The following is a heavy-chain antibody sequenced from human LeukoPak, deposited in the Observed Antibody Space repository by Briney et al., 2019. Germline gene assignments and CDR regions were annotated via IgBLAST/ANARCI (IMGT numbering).Heavy chain of an antibody. J-gene: IGHJ4*02. D-gene: IGHD5-12*01. CDR3: ARVGGYSGPFDY. CDR1: GGSFSGYY. CDR2: INHSGST. V-gene: IGHV4-34*01. Sequence: SETLSLTCAVYGGSFSGYYWSWIRQPPGKGLEWIGEINHSGSTNYNPSLKSRVTISVDTSKNQFSLKLSSVTAADTAVYYCARVGGYSGPFDYWGQGTLVTVSS.